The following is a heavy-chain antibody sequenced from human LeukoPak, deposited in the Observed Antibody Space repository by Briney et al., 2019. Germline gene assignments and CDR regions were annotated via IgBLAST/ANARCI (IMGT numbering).Heavy chain of an antibody. V-gene: IGHV4-39*01. Sequence: SETLSLTCTVSGGSISSSSYYWAWIRQPPGKGLEWIGSIYYSGSTYYNPSLKSRVTISVDTSKNQFSLKLSSVTAADTAVYYCAGLKEYFQYWGQGTLVTVPS. J-gene: IGHJ1*01. CDR1: GGSISSSSYY. CDR2: IYYSGST. CDR3: AGLKEYFQY.